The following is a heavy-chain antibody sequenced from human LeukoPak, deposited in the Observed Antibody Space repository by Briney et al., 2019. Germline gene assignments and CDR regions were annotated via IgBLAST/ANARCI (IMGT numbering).Heavy chain of an antibody. V-gene: IGHV3-21*01. CDR1: GFTFSNAW. Sequence: GGSLRLSCVGYGFTFSNAWMNWVRQAPGKGLEWVSSISSSSSYIYYADSVKGRFTISRDNAKNSLYLQMNSLRAEDTAVYYCARDSRAYYYDSSGSNYWGQGTLVTVSS. CDR2: ISSSSSYI. D-gene: IGHD3-22*01. J-gene: IGHJ4*02. CDR3: ARDSRAYYYDSSGSNY.